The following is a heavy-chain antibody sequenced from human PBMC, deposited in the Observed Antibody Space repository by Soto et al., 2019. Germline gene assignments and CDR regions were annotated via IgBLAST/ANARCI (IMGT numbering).Heavy chain of an antibody. V-gene: IGHV4-30-4*01. CDR3: ATYYDSSGPPYDY. J-gene: IGHJ4*02. CDR2: IYYSGTT. CDR1: GGSISSGDHY. D-gene: IGHD3-22*01. Sequence: SETLSLTCTVSGGSISSGDHYWSWIRQPPGKGLEWIGYIYYSGTTYHNPSLKSRVTMSVDTSKNQFSLKLSSVTAADTAVYYCATYYDSSGPPYDYWGQGTLVTVSS.